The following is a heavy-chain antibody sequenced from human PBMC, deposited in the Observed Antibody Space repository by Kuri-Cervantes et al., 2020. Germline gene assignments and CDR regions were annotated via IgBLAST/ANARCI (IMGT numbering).Heavy chain of an antibody. CDR2: INHSGST. Sequence: GSLRLSCAVYGGSFSGYYWSWIRQPPGKGLEWIGEINHSGSTNYNPSLKGRVTISVDTSKNQFSLKLSSVTAADTAVYYCARCGLGVGVWGNRGFDYWGQGTLVTVSS. CDR1: GGSFSGYY. CDR3: ARCGLGVGVWGNRGFDY. D-gene: IGHD3-16*01. J-gene: IGHJ4*02. V-gene: IGHV4-34*01.